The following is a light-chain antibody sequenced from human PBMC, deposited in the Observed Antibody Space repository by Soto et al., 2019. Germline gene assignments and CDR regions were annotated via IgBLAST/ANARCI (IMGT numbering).Light chain of an antibody. V-gene: IGKV3-20*01. J-gene: IGKJ2*01. CDR2: AAS. CDR1: QSVSTSY. Sequence: EIVLTQSPGTLSLSPGERATLSCRASQSVSTSYLAWYQQKPGQAPRLLIYAASSRAPGIPYRFSGSGSGTDVTPTLSSLEPEDFAVYYCQQYGSSPPTYTFRQDPKLEIK. CDR3: QQYGSSPPTYT.